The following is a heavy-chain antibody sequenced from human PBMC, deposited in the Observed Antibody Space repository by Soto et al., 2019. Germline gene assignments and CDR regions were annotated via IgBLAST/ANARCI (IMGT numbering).Heavy chain of an antibody. J-gene: IGHJ4*01. Sequence: QVQLVESGGGVVQPGRSLRLSCAASGSIFRGYGMHWVRQAPGKGLEWVAVIRYDGSNINYADSVMGRFTISRDNSKNTLYLEMNSLRAEDTAVYYCARDGMGGTTFRGYLDYCGQGNLVTVSS. D-gene: IGHD1-26*01. CDR3: ARDGMGGTTFRGYLDY. CDR2: IRYDGSNI. V-gene: IGHV3-33*01. CDR1: GSIFRGYG.